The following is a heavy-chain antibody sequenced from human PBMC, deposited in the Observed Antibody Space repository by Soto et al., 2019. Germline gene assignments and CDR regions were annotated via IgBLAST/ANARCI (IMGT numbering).Heavy chain of an antibody. CDR2: ISGSGGST. Sequence: GGSLRLSCAASGFTFSSYAMSWVRQAPGTGLEWVSAISGSGGSTYYADSVKGRFTISRDNSKNTLYLQMNSLRAEDTAVYYCAKAALDSSGYYSSYFDYWGQGTLVTVSS. CDR3: AKAALDSSGYYSSYFDY. V-gene: IGHV3-23*01. J-gene: IGHJ4*02. D-gene: IGHD3-22*01. CDR1: GFTFSSYA.